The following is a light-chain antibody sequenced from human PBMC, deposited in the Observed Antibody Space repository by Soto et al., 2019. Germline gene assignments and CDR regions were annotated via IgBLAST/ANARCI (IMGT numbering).Light chain of an antibody. V-gene: IGKV3-11*01. Sequence: EIVLTQSPDTLSLSPGERATLSCRASQSVGTYLAWYQQKPGQTPRLLIYDASNRATGLPARFSGSGSGTDSALTISTLEPEDFAVYYCHQRYNRPFTFGPGTKVDIK. CDR2: DAS. J-gene: IGKJ3*01. CDR3: HQRYNRPFT. CDR1: QSVGTY.